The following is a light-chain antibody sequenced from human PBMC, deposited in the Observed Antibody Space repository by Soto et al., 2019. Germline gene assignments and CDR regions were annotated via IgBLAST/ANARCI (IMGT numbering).Light chain of an antibody. CDR3: QQYGSSPTWT. J-gene: IGKJ1*01. Sequence: ELGLSQSPGTLCLSQGESSVLSGTASQSLSSTYLAWYQQRPGQAPRLLIYGVSIRATGIPDRFSGSGSGTEDTLPISRLEPEDSVVYYCQQYGSSPTWTFGQGTKVEIK. V-gene: IGKV3-20*01. CDR1: QSLSSTY. CDR2: GVS.